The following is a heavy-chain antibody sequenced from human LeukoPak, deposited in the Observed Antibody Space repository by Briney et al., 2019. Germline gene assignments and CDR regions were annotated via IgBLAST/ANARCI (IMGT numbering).Heavy chain of an antibody. Sequence: CWSWLRQPPGKGLEWIGYIYYTGSTDYNPSLKSRVTISVDTSKNQFSLKLSSVTAADTAVYYCARVPYSSSWHNFDYWGQGTLVTVSS. D-gene: IGHD6-13*01. CDR2: IYYTGST. CDR3: ARVPYSSSWHNFDY. CDR1: C. J-gene: IGHJ4*02. V-gene: IGHV4-59*01.